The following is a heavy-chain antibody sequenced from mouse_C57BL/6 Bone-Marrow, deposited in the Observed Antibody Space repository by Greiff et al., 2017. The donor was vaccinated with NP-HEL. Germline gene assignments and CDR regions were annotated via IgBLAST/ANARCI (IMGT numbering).Heavy chain of an antibody. V-gene: IGHV1-64*01. J-gene: IGHJ1*03. CDR1: GYTFTSYW. CDR3: ARGGGYPYWYFDV. D-gene: IGHD2-2*01. Sequence: VQLQESGAELVKPGASVKLSCKASGYTFTSYWMHWVKQRPGQGLEWIGMIHPNSGSTNYNEKFKSKATLTVDKSSSTAYMQLSSLTSEDSAVYYCARGGGYPYWYFDVWGTGTTVTVSS. CDR2: IHPNSGST.